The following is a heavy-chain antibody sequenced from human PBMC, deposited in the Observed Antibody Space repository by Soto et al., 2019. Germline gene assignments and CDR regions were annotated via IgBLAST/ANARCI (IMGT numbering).Heavy chain of an antibody. D-gene: IGHD3-22*01. Sequence: SETLSLTCAVSGYSIGSSNWWGWIRQPPGKGLEWIGCIYYSGSTYYNPSLKSRVTMSVDTSKNQFSLKLSSVTAVDTAVYYCARIKPRGYHGLDAFDIWGQGTMVTVSS. J-gene: IGHJ3*02. V-gene: IGHV4-28*01. CDR1: GYSIGSSNW. CDR2: IYYSGST. CDR3: ARIKPRGYHGLDAFDI.